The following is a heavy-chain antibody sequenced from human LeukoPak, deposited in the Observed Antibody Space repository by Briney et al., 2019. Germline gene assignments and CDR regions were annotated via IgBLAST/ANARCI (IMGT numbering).Heavy chain of an antibody. CDR1: GGSISSSSYY. V-gene: IGHV4-39*01. J-gene: IGHJ1*01. Sequence: SETLSLTCTVSGGSISSSSYYWDWIRQPPGKGLEWMGSIYCSGRTYYNMSLKSRVTISIDTSKNQFSLNLNSVTAADTAVYYCARRRYYDSTGYLDWGQGTLVTVSS. CDR2: IYCSGRT. CDR3: ARRRYYDSTGYLD. D-gene: IGHD3-22*01.